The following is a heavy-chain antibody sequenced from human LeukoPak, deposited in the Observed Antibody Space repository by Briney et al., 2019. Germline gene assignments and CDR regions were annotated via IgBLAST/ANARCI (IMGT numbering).Heavy chain of an antibody. D-gene: IGHD3-10*01. V-gene: IGHV1-46*01. CDR2: INPSGGST. Sequence: ASVKVSCKASGYTFTSYYMHWVRQAPGQGLEWMGVINPSGGSTSYAQKFQGRVTMTKDTSTSTVYMELSSLRSEDTAVYYCARDGILLWFGESYNWFDPWGQGTLVTVSS. CDR3: ARDGILLWFGESYNWFDP. J-gene: IGHJ5*02. CDR1: GYTFTSYY.